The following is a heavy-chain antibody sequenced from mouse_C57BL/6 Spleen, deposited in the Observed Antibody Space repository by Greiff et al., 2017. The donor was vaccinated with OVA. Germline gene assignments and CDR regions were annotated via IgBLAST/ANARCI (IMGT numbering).Heavy chain of an antibody. D-gene: IGHD1-1*01. Sequence: VQLQQPGAELVKPGASVKLSCKASGYTFTSYWMQWVKQRPGQGLEWLGEIDPSDSYTNYNQKFKGKATLTVDTSSSTAYMQLSSLTSEDSAVYYCATHYYGSLFDYWGQGTTLTVSS. CDR3: ATHYYGSLFDY. CDR2: IDPSDSYT. CDR1: GYTFTSYW. V-gene: IGHV1-50*01. J-gene: IGHJ2*01.